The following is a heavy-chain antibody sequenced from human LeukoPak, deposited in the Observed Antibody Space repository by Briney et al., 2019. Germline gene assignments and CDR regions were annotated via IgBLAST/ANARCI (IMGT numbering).Heavy chain of an antibody. CDR3: ARDMELST. J-gene: IGHJ3*01. CDR2: ISGSGGDT. Sequence: PGGSLRLSCVGSGFTFSRSAMSWVRLAPGKGLEWVSGISGSGGDTYYTDSVKGRFTISRDNSGTTVSLQMNSLTTDDTAVYYCARDMELSTWGLGTLVTVSS. V-gene: IGHV3-23*01. CDR1: GFTFSRSA. D-gene: IGHD3-16*02.